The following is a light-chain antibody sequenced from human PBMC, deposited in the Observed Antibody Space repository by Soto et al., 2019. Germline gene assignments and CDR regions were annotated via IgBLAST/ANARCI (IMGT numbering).Light chain of an antibody. CDR2: SVS. V-gene: IGLV2-11*01. CDR1: TGDVGGHDY. CDR3: WSYAGSFSYV. J-gene: IGLJ1*01. Sequence: VLTQRRSVSGSPGQSVTVSCTGTTGDVGGHDYVSWYQQHPGKAPKLMIYSVSKRPSGVPDRFSGSKSGSTASLTISGLQAEDEANYYCWSYAGSFSYVFGTGTKVTVL.